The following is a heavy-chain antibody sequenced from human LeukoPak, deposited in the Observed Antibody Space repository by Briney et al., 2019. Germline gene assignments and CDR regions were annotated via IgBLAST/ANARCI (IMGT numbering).Heavy chain of an antibody. CDR1: GGSISRYY. V-gene: IGHV4-59*01. CDR2: IYYSGSA. Sequence: SQTLSLTCTVSGGSISRYYSGWIRQPPRKGLEWSGYIYYSGSANSNPSLKSLVTISVDTSKNQVSLKLSAVTAADTAVYYCARDLGATGDYWGQGTLVTGS. J-gene: IGHJ4*02. CDR3: ARDLGATGDY. D-gene: IGHD1-26*01.